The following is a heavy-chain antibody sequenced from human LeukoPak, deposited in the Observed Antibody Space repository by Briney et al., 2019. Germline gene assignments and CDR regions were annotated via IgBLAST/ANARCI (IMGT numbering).Heavy chain of an antibody. CDR1: GYTFTSYD. J-gene: IGHJ3*02. CDR3: ARHKDRYSSGRDAFDM. CDR2: MNPNSGNT. D-gene: IGHD6-19*01. V-gene: IGHV1-8*01. Sequence: AAVKVSCKASGYTFTSYDINWVRQATGQGLEWMGWMNPNSGNTGYAQKFQGRVTMTRNTSISTAYMELSSLKASDTAMYYCARHKDRYSSGRDAFDMWGQGTMVTVSS.